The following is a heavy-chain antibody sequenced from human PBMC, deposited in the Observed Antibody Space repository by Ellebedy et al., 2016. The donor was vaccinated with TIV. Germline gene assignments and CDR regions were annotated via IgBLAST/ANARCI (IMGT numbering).Heavy chain of an antibody. CDR3: ARDPGAHCGGNCLHFDY. Sequence: ASVKVSXKTSGYIFSVYGVSWIRQAPGQGLEWLGWISGHNGDTDYAQKFEGRVTMTTDTSTNTAYMEVRRLTSDDTAVYFCARDPGAHCGGNCLHFDYWGQGTLITVSS. V-gene: IGHV1-18*04. J-gene: IGHJ4*02. CDR1: GYIFSVYG. D-gene: IGHD2-21*01. CDR2: ISGHNGDT.